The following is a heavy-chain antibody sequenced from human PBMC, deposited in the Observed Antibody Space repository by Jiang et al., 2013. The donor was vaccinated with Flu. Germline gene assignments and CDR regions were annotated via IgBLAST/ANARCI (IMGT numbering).Heavy chain of an antibody. D-gene: IGHD6-19*01. J-gene: IGHJ4*02. CDR1: GYTFTNYA. V-gene: IGHV1-3*01. CDR2: INAGNGNT. Sequence: GAEVKKPGASVKVSCKASGYTFTNYAMHWVRQAPGQMLEWMGWINAGNGNTKYSQKFQGRVAITRDTSASTAYMELSSLRSEDTAVYYCARDQETSSGWINFDYWGQGTLVTVSS. CDR3: ARDQETSSGWINFDY.